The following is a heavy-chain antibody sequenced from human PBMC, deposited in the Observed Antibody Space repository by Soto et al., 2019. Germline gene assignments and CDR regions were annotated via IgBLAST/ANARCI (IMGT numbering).Heavy chain of an antibody. CDR2: INPSGGST. V-gene: IGHV1-46*01. CDR3: ARGRTNHYSQDAFDI. J-gene: IGHJ3*02. Sequence: ASVKVSCKASGYTFTSYYMHWVRQAPGQGLEWMGIINPSGGSTSYAQKFQGRVTMTRDTSTSTVYMELSSLRSEDTAVYYCARGRTNHYSQDAFDIWGQGTMVTVSS. CDR1: GYTFTSYY. D-gene: IGHD2-15*01.